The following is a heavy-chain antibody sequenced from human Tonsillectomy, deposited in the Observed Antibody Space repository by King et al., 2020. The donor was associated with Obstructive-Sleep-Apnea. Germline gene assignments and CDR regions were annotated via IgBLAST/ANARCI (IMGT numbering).Heavy chain of an antibody. CDR1: GFTFSSYA. CDR3: AKDSRSGSYPRGGFDP. V-gene: IGHV3-23*04. J-gene: IGHJ5*02. CDR2: ISGSGGST. D-gene: IGHD1-26*01. Sequence: VQLVESGGGLVQPGGSLRLSCAASGFTFSSYAMSWVRQAPGKGLEWVSAISGSGGSTYYADSVKGRFTISRDNSKNTLYLQMNSLRAEDTAVYYCAKDSRSGSYPRGGFDPWGQGTLVTVSS.